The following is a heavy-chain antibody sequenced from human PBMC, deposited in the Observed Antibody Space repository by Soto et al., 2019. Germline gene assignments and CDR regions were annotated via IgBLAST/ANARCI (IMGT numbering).Heavy chain of an antibody. D-gene: IGHD3-3*01. CDR3: ARGEPQYYDFWSGYYTGGVGPYFDY. Sequence: LSLTCTVSGGSISSYYWSWIRQPPGKGLEWIGYIYYSGSTNYNPSLKSRVTISVDTSKNQFSLKLSSVTAADTAVYYCARGEPQYYDFWSGYYTGGVGPYFDYWGQGTLVTVSS. CDR1: GGSISSYY. J-gene: IGHJ4*02. CDR2: IYYSGST. V-gene: IGHV4-59*01.